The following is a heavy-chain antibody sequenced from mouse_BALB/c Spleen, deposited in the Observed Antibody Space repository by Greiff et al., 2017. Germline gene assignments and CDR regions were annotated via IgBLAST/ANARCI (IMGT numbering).Heavy chain of an antibody. Sequence: QVQLKESGAELAKPGASVKMSCKASGYTFTSYWMHWVKQRPGQGLEWIGYINPSTGYTEYNQKFKDKATLTADKSSSTAYMQLSSLTSEDSAVYYCARAITYYFDYWGQGTTLTVSS. V-gene: IGHV1-7*01. D-gene: IGHD1-1*01. J-gene: IGHJ2*01. CDR3: ARAITYYFDY. CDR1: GYTFTSYW. CDR2: INPSTGYT.